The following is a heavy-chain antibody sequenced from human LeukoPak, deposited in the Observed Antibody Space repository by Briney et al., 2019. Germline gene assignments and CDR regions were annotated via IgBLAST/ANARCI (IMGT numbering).Heavy chain of an antibody. CDR2: IIPILGIA. CDR1: GGTFSSYT. CDR3: ARGRYSSGWYSRLGNWFDP. D-gene: IGHD6-19*01. Sequence: SVKVSCKASGGTFSSYTISWVRQAPGQGLEWMGRIIPILGIANYAQKFQGRVTMTRNTSISTAYMELSSLRSEDTAVYYCARGRYSSGWYSRLGNWFDPWGQGTLVTVSS. J-gene: IGHJ5*02. V-gene: IGHV1-69*02.